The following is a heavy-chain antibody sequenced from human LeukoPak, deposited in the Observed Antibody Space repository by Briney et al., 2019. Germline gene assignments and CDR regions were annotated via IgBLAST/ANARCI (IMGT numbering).Heavy chain of an antibody. CDR2: ISTYNGNT. CDR1: GYTFTSYG. V-gene: IGHV1-18*01. Sequence: ASVNVSCKASGYTFTSYGISWVRQAPGQGLEWMGWISTYNGNTKYAQKLQGRVTMTIDTSTSTAYMELRSLRSGDTAVYYCARDRAVQAWGDHIVGATNYWGQGTLVTVSS. CDR3: ARDRAVQAWGDHIVGATNY. D-gene: IGHD1-26*01. J-gene: IGHJ4*02.